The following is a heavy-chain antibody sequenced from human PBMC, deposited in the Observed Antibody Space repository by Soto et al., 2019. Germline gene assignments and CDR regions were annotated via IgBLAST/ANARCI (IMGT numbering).Heavy chain of an antibody. CDR2: INPSGGST. CDR1: GCTFTSYY. Sequence: GASVKVSCKASGCTFTSYYMHWVRQAPGQGLEWMGIINPSGGSTSYAQKFQGRVTMTRDTSTSTVYMELSSLRSEDTAVYYCARDSGAATVLYYYYYYGMDVWGQGTTVTVSS. V-gene: IGHV1-46*01. CDR3: ARDSGAATVLYYYYYYGMDV. D-gene: IGHD5-18*01. J-gene: IGHJ6*02.